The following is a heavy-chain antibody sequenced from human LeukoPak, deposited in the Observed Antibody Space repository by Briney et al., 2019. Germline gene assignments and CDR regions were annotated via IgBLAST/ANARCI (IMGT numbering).Heavy chain of an antibody. J-gene: IGHJ4*02. CDR2: IYPGDSDT. D-gene: IGHD6-13*01. CDR3: ARSVSSSFPHFDY. CDR1: GYSFTSYW. Sequence: GESLKISCKGSGYSFTSYWIGWVRQMPGKGLEWMGIIYPGDSDTRYSPSFQGQVTISADKSISTAYLQWSSLKASDTAMYYYARSVSSSFPHFDYWGQGTLVTVSS. V-gene: IGHV5-51*01.